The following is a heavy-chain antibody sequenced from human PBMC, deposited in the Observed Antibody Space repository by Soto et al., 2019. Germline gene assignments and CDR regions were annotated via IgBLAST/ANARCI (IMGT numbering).Heavy chain of an antibody. CDR3: ARDRPVDY. CDR2: IIGSSSTI. CDR1: GFPFIAYA. Sequence: GFLRLSCVASGFPFIAYAMNWVRQTPGKGLEWISYIIGSSSTIYYADSVKGRFSISRDNAKNSVYLQMNNLRHEDTAVYYCARDRPVDYWGQGTPVTVSS. J-gene: IGHJ4*02. V-gene: IGHV3-48*02.